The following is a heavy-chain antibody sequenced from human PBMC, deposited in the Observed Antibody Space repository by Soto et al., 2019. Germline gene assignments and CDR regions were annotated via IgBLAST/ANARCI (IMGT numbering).Heavy chain of an antibody. D-gene: IGHD2-2*01. CDR2: ISRSDYT. J-gene: IGHJ4*02. Sequence: GGCLRLSCTVSGLAFNNSGVNLVCKAKGKGLEWFSSISRSDYTYYSDSVKGRFAISRDNAKSSVSLQMNTLRVEDTAVYYCAREDSIIIPAVSDFWGQGTLVTVSS. CDR1: GLAFNNSG. CDR3: AREDSIIIPAVSDF. V-gene: IGHV3-21*01.